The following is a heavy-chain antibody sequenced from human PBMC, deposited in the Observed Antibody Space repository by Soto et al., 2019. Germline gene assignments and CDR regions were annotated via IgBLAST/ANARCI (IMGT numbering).Heavy chain of an antibody. D-gene: IGHD2-21*01. V-gene: IGHV3-30*18. CDR3: AKSTFSGFGVVPPFDS. CDR1: GFTFSSYS. J-gene: IGHJ4*02. Sequence: HPGGSLRLSCAASGFTFSSYSMNWVRQAPGKGLEWVAVISYDGSNKYYADSVKGRFTISRDNTRDTLYLQMNSLRAEDTAVYYCAKSTFSGFGVVPPFDSWGQGTLVTVSS. CDR2: ISYDGSNK.